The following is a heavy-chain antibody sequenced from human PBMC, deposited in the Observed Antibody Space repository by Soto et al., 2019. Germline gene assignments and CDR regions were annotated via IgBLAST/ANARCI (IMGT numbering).Heavy chain of an antibody. CDR3: AKMSSSWYITPDY. D-gene: IGHD6-13*01. CDR1: GFPFSSYS. V-gene: IGHV3-23*01. Sequence: PGGSLRLSCAASGFPFSSYSMHWVRQAPGKGLEWVAAISGSGGSTYYADSVKGRFTISRDNSKNTLYLQMNSLRAEDTAVYYCAKMSSSWYITPDYWGQGTLVTVSS. CDR2: ISGSGGST. J-gene: IGHJ4*02.